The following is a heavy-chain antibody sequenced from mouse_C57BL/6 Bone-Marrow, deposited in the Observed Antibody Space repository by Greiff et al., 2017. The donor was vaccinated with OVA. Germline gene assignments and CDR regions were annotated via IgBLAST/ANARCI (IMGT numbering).Heavy chain of an antibody. CDR2: INPNNGGT. CDR3: ARLRTTVPYYYAMDY. D-gene: IGHD1-1*01. Sequence: VQLQQSGPELVKPGASVKIPCKASGYTFTDYNMDWVKQSHGKSLEWIGDINPNNGGTIYNQKFKGKATLTVDKSSSTAYMELRSLTSEDTAVYYCARLRTTVPYYYAMDYWGQGTSVTVSS. J-gene: IGHJ4*01. V-gene: IGHV1-18*01. CDR1: GYTFTDYN.